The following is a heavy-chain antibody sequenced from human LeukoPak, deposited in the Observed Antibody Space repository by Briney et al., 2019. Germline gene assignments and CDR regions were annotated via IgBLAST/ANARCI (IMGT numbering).Heavy chain of an antibody. CDR3: VRRVGKAADGNPFDI. CDR1: GGSITYYY. J-gene: IGHJ3*02. CDR2: MYYSGST. D-gene: IGHD6-13*01. V-gene: IGHV4-59*08. Sequence: SETLSLTCTVSGGSITYYYRSWIRQPPGKGLEWIGYMYYSGSTDYNPSLKSRVTISIDTSKNQYYLKLRSVTAADTDVYYCVRRVGKAADGNPFDIWGQGTMVTVSS.